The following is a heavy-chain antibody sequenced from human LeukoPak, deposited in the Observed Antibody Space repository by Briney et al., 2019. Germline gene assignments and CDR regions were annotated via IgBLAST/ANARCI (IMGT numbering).Heavy chain of an antibody. Sequence: SETLSLTCAVYSGSFSGYYWSWVRQPPGKGLEWIGEINHSGSTNYNPSLKSRVTISVDTSKNQFSLKLSSVTAADTAVYYCARAVRGYSYGYDYWGQGTLVTVSS. CDR3: ARAVRGYSYGYDY. CDR1: SGSFSGYY. D-gene: IGHD5-18*01. CDR2: INHSGST. V-gene: IGHV4-34*01. J-gene: IGHJ4*02.